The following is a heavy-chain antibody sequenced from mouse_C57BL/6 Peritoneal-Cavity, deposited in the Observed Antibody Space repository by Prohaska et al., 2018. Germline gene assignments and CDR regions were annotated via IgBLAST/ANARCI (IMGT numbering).Heavy chain of an antibody. D-gene: IGHD2-5*01. CDR2: IDPSVSET. V-gene: IGHV1-52*01. J-gene: IGHJ3*01. Sequence: QVQLQQPGAELVRPGSSVKLSCKASGYTFTSYWMHWVKQRPIQGLEWIGNIDPSVSETHYNQKFKDKATLTVDKSSSTAYMQLSSLTSEDSAVYYCAREGSNYGFAYWGQGTLVTVSA. CDR3: AREGSNYGFAY. CDR1: GYTFTSYW.